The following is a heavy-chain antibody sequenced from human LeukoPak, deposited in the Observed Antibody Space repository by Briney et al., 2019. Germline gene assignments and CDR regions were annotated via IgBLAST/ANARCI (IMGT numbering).Heavy chain of an antibody. V-gene: IGHV4-59*01. CDR1: GGSISSYY. CDR3: ARGFSGYYYGSGSYLLSYYFDY. J-gene: IGHJ4*02. CDR2: IYYSGST. Sequence: SETPSLTCTVSGGSISSYYWSWIRQPPGKGLEWIGYIYYSGSTNYNPSLKSRVTISVDTSKNQFSLKLSSVTAADTAVYYCARGFSGYYYGSGSYLLSYYFDYWGQGTLVTVSS. D-gene: IGHD3-10*01.